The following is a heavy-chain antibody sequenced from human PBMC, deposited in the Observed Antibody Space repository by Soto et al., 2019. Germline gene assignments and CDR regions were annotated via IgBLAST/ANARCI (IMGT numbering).Heavy chain of an antibody. CDR3: AQLLGGSYAFEI. V-gene: IGHV3-30-3*01. J-gene: IGHJ3*02. CDR1: GFTFRNYP. CDR2: ISYDGSNR. D-gene: IGHD1-26*01. Sequence: PGGSLRLSCAASGFTFRNYPMNWVRQAPDKGLEWVAVISYDGSNRDYADSVRGRFTISRDNSKNTLYLQMNSLRPEDTAVYYCAQLLGGSYAFEIWGQGTMVTLSS.